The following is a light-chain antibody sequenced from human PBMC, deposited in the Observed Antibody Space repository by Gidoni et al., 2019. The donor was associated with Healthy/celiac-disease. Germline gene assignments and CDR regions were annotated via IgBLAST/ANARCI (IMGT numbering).Light chain of an antibody. CDR2: GAS. CDR1: QSVSSSY. V-gene: IGKV3-20*01. Sequence: EIVLTPSPGTLSLSPGERATLSCRASQSVSSSYLAWYQQKPGQAPRLLIYGASSRATGIPDRFGGSGSGTEFTLTISRLEPEDFAVYYCQQYGSSPSTFGPGTKVEIK. CDR3: QQYGSSPST. J-gene: IGKJ3*01.